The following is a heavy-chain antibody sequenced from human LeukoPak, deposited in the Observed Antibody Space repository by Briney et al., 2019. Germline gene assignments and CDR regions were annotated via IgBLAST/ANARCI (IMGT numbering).Heavy chain of an antibody. Sequence: GGSLRLSCAASGFTFDDFAMHWVRQAPGKGLEWVSGISWNSDTIGYGDSVKGRFTISRDNDKNSLYLQMNSLRPEDMGLYYCAKGINSGSYFPFDYWGQGTLVTVSS. CDR2: ISWNSDTI. CDR1: GFTFDDFA. V-gene: IGHV3-9*03. CDR3: AKGINSGSYFPFDY. J-gene: IGHJ4*02. D-gene: IGHD1-26*01.